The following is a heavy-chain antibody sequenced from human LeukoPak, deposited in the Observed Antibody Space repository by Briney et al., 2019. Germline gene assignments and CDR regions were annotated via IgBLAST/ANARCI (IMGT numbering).Heavy chain of an antibody. CDR1: GFTFDNYA. CDR2: IACNSGNT. Sequence: GRSLRLSCAASGFTFDNYAMHWVRQAPGKGLEWVSGIACNSGNTGFADSVKGRFTISRDNAENSLYLQMNSLTPEDTAFYFCAKAMNSYGSGSSYNPWGPFDSWGQGTLVTVSS. D-gene: IGHD3-10*01. V-gene: IGHV3-9*01. CDR3: AKAMNSYGSGSSYNPWGPFDS. J-gene: IGHJ4*02.